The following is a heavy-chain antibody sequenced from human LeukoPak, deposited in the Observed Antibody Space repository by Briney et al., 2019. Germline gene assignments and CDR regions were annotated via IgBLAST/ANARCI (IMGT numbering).Heavy chain of an antibody. J-gene: IGHJ4*02. CDR2: IWFDGGNK. D-gene: IGHD6-13*01. CDR3: ARAILSSSWTGFDF. Sequence: GGSLRLSCAASGFTFSSYVMHWVRQAPGKGLEWVAIIWFDGGNKYYADSVRGRFTISRDNSKNTLYLQMNSLRAEDTAVYYCARAILSSSWTGFDFWGQGALVTVSS. V-gene: IGHV3-33*01. CDR1: GFTFSSYV.